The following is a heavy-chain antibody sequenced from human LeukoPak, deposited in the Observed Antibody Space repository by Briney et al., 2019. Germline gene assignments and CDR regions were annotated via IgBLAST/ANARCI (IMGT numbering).Heavy chain of an antibody. CDR3: ARDLFIAVAGTEKFEAPLVY. J-gene: IGHJ4*02. CDR2: INPSGGST. V-gene: IGHV1-46*01. Sequence: GASVKGSCKASGYTFTSYYMHWVRQAPGQGLEWMGIINPSGGSTSYAQKFQGRVTLTRDRSTSTAYVELSSLRSEDTAVYYCARDLFIAVAGTEKFEAPLVYWGQGALVTVSS. CDR1: GYTFTSYY. D-gene: IGHD6-19*01.